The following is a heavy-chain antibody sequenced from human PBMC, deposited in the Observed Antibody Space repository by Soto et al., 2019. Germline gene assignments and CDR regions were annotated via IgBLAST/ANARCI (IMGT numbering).Heavy chain of an antibody. Sequence: QVQLQESGPGLVKPSQTLSLTCTVSGGSISSGGYYWSWIRQHPGKGLEWIGYIYYSGNTYYNPSLKRRVTISEDTSTNQFSLKLSSVTAADTAVYYCARATYYYDSSGYSDRVLDYWGQGTLVTVSS. D-gene: IGHD3-22*01. J-gene: IGHJ4*02. CDR3: ARATYYYDSSGYSDRVLDY. CDR2: IYYSGNT. V-gene: IGHV4-31*03. CDR1: GGSISSGGYY.